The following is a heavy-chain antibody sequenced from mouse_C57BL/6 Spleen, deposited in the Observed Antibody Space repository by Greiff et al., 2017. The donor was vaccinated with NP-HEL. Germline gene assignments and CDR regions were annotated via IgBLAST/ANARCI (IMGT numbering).Heavy chain of an antibody. Sequence: VKVEESGPGLVAPSQSLSITCTVSGFSLTSYGVHWVRQPPGKGLEWLVVIWSDGSTTYNSALKSRLSISKDNSKSQVFLKMNSLQTDDTAMYYCARHDGDYLYYAMDYWGQGTSVTVSS. J-gene: IGHJ4*01. CDR1: GFSLTSYG. V-gene: IGHV2-6-1*01. CDR2: IWSDGST. CDR3: ARHDGDYLYYAMDY. D-gene: IGHD2-3*01.